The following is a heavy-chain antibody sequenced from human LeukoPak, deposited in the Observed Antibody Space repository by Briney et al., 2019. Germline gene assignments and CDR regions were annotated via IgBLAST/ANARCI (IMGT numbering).Heavy chain of an antibody. Sequence: PGGSLRLSCAASGFTFSSYSMNWVRQAPGKGLEWVSYISSSSSTIYYADSVKGRFTISRDNAKNSLYLQMNSLRAEDTAVYCCARTHDYWGQGTLVTVSS. V-gene: IGHV3-48*01. CDR1: GFTFSSYS. CDR3: ARTHDY. CDR2: ISSSSSTI. J-gene: IGHJ4*02.